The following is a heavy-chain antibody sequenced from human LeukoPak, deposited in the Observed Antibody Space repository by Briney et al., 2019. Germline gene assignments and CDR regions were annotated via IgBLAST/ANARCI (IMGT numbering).Heavy chain of an antibody. Sequence: KPSETLSLTCTVSGGSISRSYYYWGWIRQTPGKGLEWIGYIYYSGSTNYNPSLKSRVTISVDTSKNQFSLKLSSVTAADTAVYYCARDGGLGDYYYYYGMDVWGQGTTVTVSS. J-gene: IGHJ6*02. D-gene: IGHD2-21*02. CDR3: ARDGGLGDYYYYYGMDV. V-gene: IGHV4-61*05. CDR1: GGSISRSYYY. CDR2: IYYSGST.